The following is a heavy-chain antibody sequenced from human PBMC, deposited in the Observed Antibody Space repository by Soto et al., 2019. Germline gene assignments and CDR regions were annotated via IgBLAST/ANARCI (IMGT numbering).Heavy chain of an antibody. CDR3: AREKYDSSFDY. J-gene: IGHJ4*02. Sequence: SETLSLTCIVSGGSITSYHWSWIRQFPGKGLEWIAYTSYTGSTNYNPSLQSRVTISVDTSRNQFSLRLSSVTAADTAIYYCAREKYDSSFDYWGQGTLVTVSS. CDR1: GGSITSYH. V-gene: IGHV4-59*01. D-gene: IGHD3-22*01. CDR2: TSYTGST.